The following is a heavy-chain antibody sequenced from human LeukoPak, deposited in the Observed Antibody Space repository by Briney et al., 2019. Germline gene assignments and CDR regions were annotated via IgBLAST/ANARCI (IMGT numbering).Heavy chain of an antibody. CDR3: AKDIRAARLNGYFDY. CDR2: ISWNSGSI. V-gene: IGHV3-9*01. J-gene: IGHJ4*02. Sequence: GRSLRLSCVASGFTFDDYAMHWVRQAPGKGLEWVSGISWNSGSIGYADSVKGRFTISRDNAKNSLYLQMNSLRAEDTALYYCAKDIRAARLNGYFDYWGQGTLVTVSS. CDR1: GFTFDDYA. D-gene: IGHD6-6*01.